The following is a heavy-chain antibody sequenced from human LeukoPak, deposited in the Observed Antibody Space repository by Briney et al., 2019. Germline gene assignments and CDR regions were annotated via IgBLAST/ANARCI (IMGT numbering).Heavy chain of an antibody. J-gene: IGHJ5*02. D-gene: IGHD3-22*01. CDR2: IYYSGST. Sequence: PSETLSLTCTVSGGSISSSSYYWGWLRQPPGTGLEWIGSIYYSGSTYYNPSLKSRVTISVDTSKNQFSLKLSSVTAADTAVYYCARVTRITMIVVLIPGWFDPWGQGTPVTVSS. V-gene: IGHV4-39*07. CDR1: GGSISSSSYY. CDR3: ARVTRITMIVVLIPGWFDP.